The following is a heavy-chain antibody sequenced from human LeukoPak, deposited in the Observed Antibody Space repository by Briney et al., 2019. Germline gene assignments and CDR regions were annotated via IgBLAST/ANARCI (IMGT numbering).Heavy chain of an antibody. D-gene: IGHD3-22*01. J-gene: IGHJ4*02. CDR3: ARGSGETGGYYYVY. CDR2: MNPNSGNT. V-gene: IGHV1-8*02. Sequence: GASVKVSCKASGYTFTSYYMHWVRQATGQGLEWMGWMNPNSGNTGYAQKFQGRVTMTRNTSISTAYMELSSLRSEDTAIYYCARGSGETGGYYYVYWGRGTPVTVSS. CDR1: GYTFTSYY.